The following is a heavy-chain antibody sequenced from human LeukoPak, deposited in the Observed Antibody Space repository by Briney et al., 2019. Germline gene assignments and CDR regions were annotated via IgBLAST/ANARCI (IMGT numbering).Heavy chain of an antibody. CDR1: GFTFSSYA. J-gene: IGHJ5*02. CDR3: AKVVAVAGTRGYWFDP. Sequence: GGSLRLSCAASGFTFSSYAMSWVRQAPGKGLEWVSAISGSGGSTYYADSVKGRFTISRDNSKSTLYLQMNSLRAEDTAVYYCAKVVAVAGTRGYWFDPWGQGTLVTVSS. D-gene: IGHD6-19*01. V-gene: IGHV3-23*01. CDR2: ISGSGGST.